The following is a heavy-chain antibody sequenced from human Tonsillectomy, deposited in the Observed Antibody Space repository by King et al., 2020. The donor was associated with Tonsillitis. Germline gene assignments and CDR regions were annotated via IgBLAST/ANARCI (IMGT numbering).Heavy chain of an antibody. V-gene: IGHV3-30*02. CDR3: AKAQGNYDFWSGLDY. D-gene: IGHD3-3*01. J-gene: IGHJ4*02. CDR2: IRYDGSNK. Sequence: VQLVQSGGGVVQPGGSLRLSCEASGFTFRTYGMYWVRQPPGKGLEWVTFIRYDGSNKYYADSVTGRFTVSRDNSKNTLFLQVNSLRGEDTAVYYCAKAQGNYDFWSGLDYWGQGALVTVSS. CDR1: GFTFRTYG.